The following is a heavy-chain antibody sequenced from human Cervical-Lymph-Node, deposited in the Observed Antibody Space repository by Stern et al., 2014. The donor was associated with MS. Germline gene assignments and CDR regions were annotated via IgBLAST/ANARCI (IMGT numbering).Heavy chain of an antibody. J-gene: IGHJ4*02. CDR1: GYTFTSHW. CDR3: ARLPRIVGARGHFDY. Sequence: VQLVQSGAEATKPGESLKISCKASGYTFTSHWIGWVRQMPGKGLEWMGIIYPGYSDIRYSPSFYGQVTISVDKSISVAYLQWSSLQASDTAVYYCARLPRIVGARGHFDYWGQGTLVTVSS. CDR2: IYPGYSDI. D-gene: IGHD1-26*01. V-gene: IGHV5-51*03.